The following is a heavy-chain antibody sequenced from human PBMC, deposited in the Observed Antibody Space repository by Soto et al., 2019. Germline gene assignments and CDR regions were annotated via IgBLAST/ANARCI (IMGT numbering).Heavy chain of an antibody. CDR3: ARLRIATNNYKWFDP. CDR1: GAALNSGNDY. V-gene: IGHV4-31*03. CDR2: IYVTGAV. J-gene: IGHJ5*02. Sequence: SETLSLTCSVSGAALNSGNDYWSWIGHVPGKGLEWIGHIYVTGAVDYNPSLRDRITISQDTSERQFSLNLRLVTAADTAVYYCARLRIATNNYKWFDPWGQGTLVTVSS. D-gene: IGHD2-21*01.